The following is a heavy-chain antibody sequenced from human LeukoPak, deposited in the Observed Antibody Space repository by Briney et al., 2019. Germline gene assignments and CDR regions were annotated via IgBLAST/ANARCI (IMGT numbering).Heavy chain of an antibody. CDR1: GGSISNSSYY. D-gene: IGHD2-15*01. J-gene: IGHJ4*02. CDR3: ARGYCSGGSCYRRFDY. Sequence: SETLSLTCTVSGGSISNSSYYWGWIRQPPGKGLEWIGSIYYSGSTYYNPSLKSRVTISVDTSKNQFSLKLSSVTAADTAVYYCARGYCSGGSCYRRFDYWGQGTLVTVSS. V-gene: IGHV4-39*01. CDR2: IYYSGST.